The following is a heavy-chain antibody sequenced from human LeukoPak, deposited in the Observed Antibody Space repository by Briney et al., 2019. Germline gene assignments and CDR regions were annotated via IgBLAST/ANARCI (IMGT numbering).Heavy chain of an antibody. V-gene: IGHV3-7*01. J-gene: IGHJ6*03. D-gene: IGHD6-6*01. CDR3: TTETKQLVVFYYYYYMDV. CDR2: IKQDGSEK. Sequence: GGSLRLSCAASGFTFSSYWMSWVRQAPGKGLEWVANIKQDGSEKYYVDSVKGRFTISRDNAKNSLYLQMNSLRAEDTAVYYCTTETKQLVVFYYYYYMDVWGKGTTVTVSS. CDR1: GFTFSSYW.